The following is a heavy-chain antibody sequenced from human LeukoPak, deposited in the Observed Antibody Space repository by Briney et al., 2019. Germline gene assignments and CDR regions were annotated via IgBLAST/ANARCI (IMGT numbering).Heavy chain of an antibody. V-gene: IGHV3-15*01. CDR2: IKSKTDGGTT. CDR3: IASSTWYLYYYGMDV. Sequence: GGSLRLSCAASGFTFSNAWMSWVRQAPGKGLEWVGRIKSKTDGGTTDYGAPVKGRFTISRDDSKNTLYLQMNSLKTEDTVAYYCIASSTWYLYYYGMDVWGKGTTVTVSS. CDR1: GFTFSNAW. D-gene: IGHD6-13*01. J-gene: IGHJ6*04.